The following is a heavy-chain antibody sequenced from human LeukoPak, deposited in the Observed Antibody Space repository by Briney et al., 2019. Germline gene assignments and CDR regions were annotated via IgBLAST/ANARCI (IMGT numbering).Heavy chain of an antibody. D-gene: IGHD5-12*01. V-gene: IGHV3-23*01. CDR2: ISDSGTST. J-gene: IGHJ4*02. CDR3: AKGGGYEFDY. CDR1: GFAFSRQD. Sequence: GGSLRLSCAASGFAFSRQDMGWVRQAPGKGLEWVSAISDSGTSTYYADSVKGRFTISRDNSKNTLYLQMNSLRAEDTAVYYCAKGGGYEFDYWGQGTLVTVSS.